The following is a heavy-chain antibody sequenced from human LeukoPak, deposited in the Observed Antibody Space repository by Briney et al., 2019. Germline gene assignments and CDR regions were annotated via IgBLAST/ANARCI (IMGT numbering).Heavy chain of an antibody. CDR2: IYYSGST. V-gene: IGHV4-39*01. D-gene: IGHD5-18*01. Sequence: SETLSLTCTVSGGSISSSSSYWGWIRQPPGKGLEWIGSIYYSGSTYYNPSLKSRVTISVDTSKNQFSLKLSSVTAADTAVYYCARLILGYSYGIDYYYYYMDVWGKGTTVTVSS. CDR1: GGSISSSSSY. CDR3: ARLILGYSYGIDYYYYYMDV. J-gene: IGHJ6*03.